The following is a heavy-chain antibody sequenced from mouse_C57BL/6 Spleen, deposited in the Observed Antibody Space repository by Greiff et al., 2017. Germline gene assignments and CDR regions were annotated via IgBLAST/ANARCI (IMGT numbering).Heavy chain of an antibody. J-gene: IGHJ2*01. CDR1: GYAFSSYW. V-gene: IGHV1-80*01. Sequence: VQLQQSGAELVKPGASVKISCKASGYAFSSYWMNWVKQRPGKGLEWIGQIYPGDGDTNYNGKFKGKATLTADKSSSTAYMQLSSLTSEDSAVYFCARVSKEYYFDYWGQGTTLTVSS. D-gene: IGHD2-5*01. CDR2: IYPGDGDT. CDR3: ARVSKEYYFDY.